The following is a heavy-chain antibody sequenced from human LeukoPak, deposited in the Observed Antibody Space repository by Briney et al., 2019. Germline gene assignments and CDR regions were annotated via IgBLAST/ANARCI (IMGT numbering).Heavy chain of an antibody. V-gene: IGHV4-34*01. CDR3: ARGNCSSTSCYDENWFDP. CDR2: INHSGST. J-gene: IGHJ5*02. D-gene: IGHD2-2*01. CDR1: GGSFSGYY. Sequence: PSETLSLTCAVYGGSFSGYYWSWIRQPPGKGLEWIGEINHSGSTNYNPSLKSRVTISVDTSKNQFSLKLSSVTAADTAVYYCARGNCSSTSCYDENWFDPWGQGTLVTVSS.